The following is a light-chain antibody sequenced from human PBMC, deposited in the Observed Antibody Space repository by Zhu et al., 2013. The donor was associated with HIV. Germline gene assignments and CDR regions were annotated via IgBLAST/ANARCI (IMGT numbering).Light chain of an antibody. CDR1: QSIRSW. CDR3: QQYDTYWG. J-gene: IGKJ1*01. CDR2: KVS. V-gene: IGKV1-5*03. Sequence: DIQMTQSPSTLSASVGDRVTITCRASQSIRSWLAWYQQKPGKAPKLLIYKVSNLESGVPSRFSGSGSGTEFTLTISSLQPDDFATYYCQQYDTYWGFGQGTKVEIK.